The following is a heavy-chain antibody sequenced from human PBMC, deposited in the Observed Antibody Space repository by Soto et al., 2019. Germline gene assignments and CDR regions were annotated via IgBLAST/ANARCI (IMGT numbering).Heavy chain of an antibody. J-gene: IGHJ6*02. Sequence: PSETLSLTCTVSGGSISSGDYYWSWIRQPPGKGLEWIGYIYYSGSTYYNPSLKSRVTISVDTSKNQFSLKLSSVTAADTAVYYCARVMGATVDHYYYYYGMDVWGQGTTVTVS. CDR1: GGSISSGDYY. CDR3: ARVMGATVDHYYYYYGMDV. D-gene: IGHD1-26*01. CDR2: IYYSGST. V-gene: IGHV4-30-4*01.